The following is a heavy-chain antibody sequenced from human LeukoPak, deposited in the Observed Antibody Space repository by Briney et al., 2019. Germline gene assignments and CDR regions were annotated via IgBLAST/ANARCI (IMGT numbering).Heavy chain of an antibody. CDR2: ISGSGGST. CDR3: ASLLWFGELTANFDY. J-gene: IGHJ4*02. Sequence: GGSLRLSCAASGFTFSSYAMSWVRQAPGKGLEWVSAISGSGGSTYYADSVKGRFTISRDNSKNTLYLEMNSLRAEDTAVYYCASLLWFGELTANFDYWGQGTLVTVSS. V-gene: IGHV3-23*01. D-gene: IGHD3-10*01. CDR1: GFTFSSYA.